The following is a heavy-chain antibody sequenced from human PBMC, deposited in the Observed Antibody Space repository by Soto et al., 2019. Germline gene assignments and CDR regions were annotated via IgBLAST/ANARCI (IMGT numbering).Heavy chain of an antibody. V-gene: IGHV3-13*04. Sequence: GGSLRLSCAASGFTFSSYDMHWVRQATGKGLEWVSAIGTAGDTYYPGSVKGRFTISRENAKNSLYLQMNSLRGGDTAVYYCARALGDWIRWINDYWGQGTLVTVSS. CDR1: GFTFSSYD. CDR2: IGTAGDT. D-gene: IGHD5-18*01. J-gene: IGHJ4*02. CDR3: ARALGDWIRWINDY.